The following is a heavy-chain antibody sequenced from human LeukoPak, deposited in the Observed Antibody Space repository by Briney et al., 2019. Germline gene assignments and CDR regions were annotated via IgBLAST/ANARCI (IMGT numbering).Heavy chain of an antibody. V-gene: IGHV3-48*01. CDR3: LRVETYAYYDS. CDR1: GFTFSTHS. Sequence: GGSLRLSCAASGFTFSTHSMVWVRQAPGKGLECVSYISSSSSTIYYAGSVKGRFTISRDNAENSVYLQMNSLRAEDTAVYYCLRVETYAYYDSWGQGTLVTVSS. J-gene: IGHJ4*02. CDR2: ISSSSSTI. D-gene: IGHD4-23*01.